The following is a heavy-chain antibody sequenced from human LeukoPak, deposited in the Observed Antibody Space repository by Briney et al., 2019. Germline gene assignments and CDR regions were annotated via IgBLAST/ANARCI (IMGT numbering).Heavy chain of an antibody. D-gene: IGHD3-16*02. J-gene: IGHJ4*02. CDR2: IYSGGST. Sequence: PGGSLRLSCAASGFTVSSNYMSWVRQAPGKGLEWVSVIYSGGSTYYADSVKGRFTISRDNSKNTLYLQMNSLRAEDTAVYYCPTVIPRGYFDYWGQGTLVTVSS. CDR3: PTVIPRGYFDY. CDR1: GFTVSSNY. V-gene: IGHV3-53*01.